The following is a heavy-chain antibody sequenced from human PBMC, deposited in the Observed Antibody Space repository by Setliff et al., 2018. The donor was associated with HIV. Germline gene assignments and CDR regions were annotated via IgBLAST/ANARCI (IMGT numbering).Heavy chain of an antibody. CDR3: ARVSPLTHYYYMDM. J-gene: IGHJ6*03. CDR2: FYTSGST. Sequence: SETLSLTCSVSGGSISSSNYCWGWIRQPAGKGLEWIGRFYTSGSTNYNPSLKSRVSMSVDTSKNQFYLHPSSVTAADTAVYYCARVSPLTHYYYMDMWGKGTTVTVSS. V-gene: IGHV4-61*02. CDR1: GGSISSSNYC. D-gene: IGHD7-27*01.